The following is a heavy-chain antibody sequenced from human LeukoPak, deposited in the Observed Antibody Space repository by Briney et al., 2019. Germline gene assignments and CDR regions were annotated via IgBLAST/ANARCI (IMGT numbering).Heavy chain of an antibody. Sequence: SETLSLTCAVSGGTTSSSNWGSLARHPPAKGMEWSGEIYHSGSTNYNPSLKSRVTISVDKSKNQFSLKLSSVTAADTAVYSCASFGPMLGYCSSTSCEDYWGQGTLVTVSS. CDR2: IYHSGST. J-gene: IGHJ4*02. CDR1: GGTTSSSNW. V-gene: IGHV4-4*02. CDR3: ASFGPMLGYCSSTSCEDY. D-gene: IGHD2-2*01.